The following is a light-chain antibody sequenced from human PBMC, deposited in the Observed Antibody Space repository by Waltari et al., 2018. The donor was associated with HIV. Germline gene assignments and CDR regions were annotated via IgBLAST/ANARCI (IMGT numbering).Light chain of an antibody. V-gene: IGLV4-69*01. CDR1: SRHSSYA. CDR3: QTWGTGIRV. CDR2: LNSDGSH. J-gene: IGLJ2*01. Sequence: QLVLTQSPSASASLGASVKLTCTLSSRHSSYAIAWHTQKSEKGPRYLMKLNSDGSHNKGDGIPDRFSGSSSGAERYLTISSLQSEDEADYYCQTWGTGIRVFGGGTKLTVL.